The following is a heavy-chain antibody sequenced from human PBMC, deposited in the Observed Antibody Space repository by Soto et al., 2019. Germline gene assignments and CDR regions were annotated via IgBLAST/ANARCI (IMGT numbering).Heavy chain of an antibody. D-gene: IGHD1-1*01. V-gene: IGHV3-23*01. CDR3: ARATATSGGAFEI. CDR2: ILVGGST. Sequence: PLGSLRLSCAVSGFICSSYDMSWVRQAPGKGLEWVSTILVGGSTHYEDSVKGRFTISRDTSKNTVYLQMNSLTAGDTAFYYCARATATSGGAFEIYGQGTMVTVSS. CDR1: GFICSSYD. J-gene: IGHJ3*02.